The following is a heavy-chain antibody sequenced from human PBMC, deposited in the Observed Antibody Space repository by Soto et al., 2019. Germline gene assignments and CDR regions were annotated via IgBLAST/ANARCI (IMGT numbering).Heavy chain of an antibody. CDR3: ARGDRGAFDL. V-gene: IGHV3-74*01. Sequence: EVQLLESGGGLVQPGESLRLSCAASGFTFSYYWMHWVRQAPGMGLVWVSRIHSDGSSTTYADSVKGRFTISRDNARNTLYLLMNSLRAEDTAVYYCARGDRGAFDLWGQGTVLTVSS. CDR1: GFTFSYYW. J-gene: IGHJ3*01. D-gene: IGHD1-26*01. CDR2: IHSDGSST.